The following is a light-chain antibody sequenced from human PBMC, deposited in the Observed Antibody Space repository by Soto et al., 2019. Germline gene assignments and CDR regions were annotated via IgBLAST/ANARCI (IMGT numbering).Light chain of an antibody. CDR2: DVT. CDR3: CSFAGNSLYV. CDR1: SSDVGRYDY. V-gene: IGLV2-11*01. J-gene: IGLJ1*01. Sequence: QSALTQPRSVSASPGQSVTISCTGTSSDVGRYDYVSWYQQHPGKAPKLIVYDVTERPSGVPDRFSGSKSGNTASLTISGLQAEDEADYSCCSFAGNSLYVFGTGTKVTVL.